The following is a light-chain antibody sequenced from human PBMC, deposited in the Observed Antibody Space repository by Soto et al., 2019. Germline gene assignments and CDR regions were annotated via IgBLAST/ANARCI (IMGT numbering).Light chain of an antibody. V-gene: IGKV1-5*03. CDR3: QQYYSYLIT. CDR2: KAS. Sequence: DIQLMQSPSTLSASVGGRVTITCRASQSVDRWLAWYQQRPGKAPKLLMSKASELESGVPSRFSGSGSGTDFTLTISCLQSEDFATYYCQQYYSYLITFGQGTRLEIK. CDR1: QSVDRW. J-gene: IGKJ5*01.